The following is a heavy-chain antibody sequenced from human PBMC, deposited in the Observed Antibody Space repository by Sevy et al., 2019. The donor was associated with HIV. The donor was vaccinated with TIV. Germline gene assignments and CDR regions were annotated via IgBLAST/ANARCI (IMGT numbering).Heavy chain of an antibody. Sequence: ASMKVSCKASGGTFSSYAISWVRQAPGQGLEWMGGIIPIFGTANYAQKFQGRVTITADESTSTAYMELSSLRSEDTAVYYCASTTVTNGFDYWGQGTLVTVSS. D-gene: IGHD4-4*01. CDR3: ASTTVTNGFDY. J-gene: IGHJ4*02. CDR1: GGTFSSYA. CDR2: IIPIFGTA. V-gene: IGHV1-69*13.